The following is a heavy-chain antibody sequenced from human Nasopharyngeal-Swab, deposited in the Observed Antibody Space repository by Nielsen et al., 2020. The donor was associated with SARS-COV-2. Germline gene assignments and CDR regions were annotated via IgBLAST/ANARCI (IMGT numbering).Heavy chain of an antibody. J-gene: IGHJ5*02. D-gene: IGHD6-6*01. CDR3: ARHGTYSNSREIDL. CDR1: GYTFTDHW. V-gene: IGHV5-10-1*01. Sequence: GSLRLSCEGSGYTFTDHWITWVRQMPGKGLEWVGRIDPSDSYTKYGPSFQGHVSISVDTSISTAYLQWSSLKASDSALYYCARHGTYSNSREIDLWGQGTLVTVFS. CDR2: IDPSDSYT.